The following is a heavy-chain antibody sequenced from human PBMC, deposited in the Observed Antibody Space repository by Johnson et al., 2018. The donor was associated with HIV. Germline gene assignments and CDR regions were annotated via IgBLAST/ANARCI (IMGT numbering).Heavy chain of an antibody. CDR2: ISYDGSNK. V-gene: IGHV3-30-3*01. CDR3: ARARDRSSSRDAFDI. D-gene: IGHD6-13*01. CDR1: GFTFSSYA. J-gene: IGHJ3*02. Sequence: VQLVESGGGVVQPGRSLRLSCAASGFTFSSYAMHLVRQAPGKGLEWVAVISYDGSNKYYADSVKGRFTISRDNSKNTLYLQMNSLRAEDTAVYYCARARDRSSSRDAFDIWGQGTMVTVSS.